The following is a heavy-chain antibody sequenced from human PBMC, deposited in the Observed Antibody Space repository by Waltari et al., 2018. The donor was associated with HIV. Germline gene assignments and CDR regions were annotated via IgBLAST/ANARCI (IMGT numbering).Heavy chain of an antibody. CDR1: GGSFSGYF. CDR3: ARVWAAPYYFGTDP. Sequence: QVQLQQWGAGLLKPSETLSLTCDIYGGSFSGYFWTWVRQPPGKGLEWIGEINHSGTTNYNPSLKSRVSLSADTSKKQFSLNLTSVTAADTAVYYCARVWAAPYYFGTDPWGQGTQVTVSS. CDR2: INHSGTT. D-gene: IGHD3-10*01. V-gene: IGHV4-34*01. J-gene: IGHJ5*02.